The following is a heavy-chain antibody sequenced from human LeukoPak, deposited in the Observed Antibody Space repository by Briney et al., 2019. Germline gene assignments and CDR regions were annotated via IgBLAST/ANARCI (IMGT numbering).Heavy chain of an antibody. CDR3: AFLVREPQH. V-gene: IGHV3-7*01. CDR1: GFPFSTYY. J-gene: IGHJ1*01. D-gene: IGHD3-10*01. CDR2: INSDGSDK. Sequence: RGSLRLSCTVSGFPFSTYYMGWLRQPPGKGLEWVAMINSDGSDKSYVDSLKGRFTVSRDNAKNSLFLQMSTLTAEDTALYYCAFLVREPQHWGRGTLVTVSS.